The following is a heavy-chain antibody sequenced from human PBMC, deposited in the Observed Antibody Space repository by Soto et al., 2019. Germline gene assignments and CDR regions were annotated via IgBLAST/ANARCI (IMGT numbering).Heavy chain of an antibody. CDR2: IIPIFGTA. CDR3: AGVSLYSSSQDAEYFQH. J-gene: IGHJ1*01. V-gene: IGHV1-69*01. Sequence: QVQLVQSGAEVKKPGSSVKVSCKASGGTFSSYAISWVRQAPGQGLEWMGGIIPIFGTANYAQKFQGRVTITADESTSTAYMELSSLRSEDTAVYYCAGVSLYSSSQDAEYFQHWGQGTLVTVSS. CDR1: GGTFSSYA. D-gene: IGHD6-13*01.